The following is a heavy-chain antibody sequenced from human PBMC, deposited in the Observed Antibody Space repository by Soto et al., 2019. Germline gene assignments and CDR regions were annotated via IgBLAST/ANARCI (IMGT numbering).Heavy chain of an antibody. CDR1: GYSFTSYW. V-gene: IGHV5-51*01. J-gene: IGHJ3*02. Sequence: GESLKISCKGSGYSFTSYWIGWVRQMPGKGLEWMGIIYPGDSDTRYSPSFQGQVTISADKSISTAYLQWSSLKASDTAMYYCATYDFWSGYDPEDDAFDIWGQGTMVTVSS. CDR2: IYPGDSDT. CDR3: ATYDFWSGYDPEDDAFDI. D-gene: IGHD3-3*01.